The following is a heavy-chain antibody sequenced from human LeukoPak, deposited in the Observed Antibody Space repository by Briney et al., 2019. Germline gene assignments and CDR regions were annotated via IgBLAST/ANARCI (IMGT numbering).Heavy chain of an antibody. CDR2: ISGSGGST. D-gene: IGHD2-21*02. V-gene: IGHV3-23*01. CDR3: AKHRRSTLVTAYFDS. Sequence: GGSLRLSCAASGFTFSAHGMHWVRQAPGKGLEWVSAISGSGGSTYYADSVKGRFTISRDNSKNTLYLQLNSLRVDDAAIYYCAKHRRSTLVTAYFDSWGQGTLVTVSS. CDR1: GFTFSAHG. J-gene: IGHJ4*02.